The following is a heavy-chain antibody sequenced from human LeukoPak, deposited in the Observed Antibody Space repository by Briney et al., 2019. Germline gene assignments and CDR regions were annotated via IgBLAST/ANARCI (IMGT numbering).Heavy chain of an antibody. CDR1: GGSISSGAYY. Sequence: SQTLSLTCTVSGGSISSGAYYWSWIRQHPGKGLEWIGYIYYSGSTYYNPSLKSRLTMSLDTPKNQFSLRLSSVTAADTAVYYCARELRGSGWYDCWGQGTLVTVSS. J-gene: IGHJ4*02. CDR3: ARELRGSGWYDC. D-gene: IGHD6-19*01. CDR2: IYYSGST. V-gene: IGHV4-31*03.